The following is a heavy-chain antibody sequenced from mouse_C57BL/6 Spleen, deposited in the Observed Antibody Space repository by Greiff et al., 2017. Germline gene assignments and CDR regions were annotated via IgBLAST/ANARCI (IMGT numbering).Heavy chain of an antibody. Sequence: QVQLKQSGPGLVQPSQSLSITCTVSGFSLTSYGVHWVRQSPGKGLEWLGVIWSGGSTDYNAAFISRLSISKDNSKSQVFFKMNSLQADDTAIYYCASYYYGSSSWFAYWGQGTLVTVSA. V-gene: IGHV2-2*01. CDR1: GFSLTSYG. CDR2: IWSGGST. CDR3: ASYYYGSSSWFAY. J-gene: IGHJ3*01. D-gene: IGHD1-1*01.